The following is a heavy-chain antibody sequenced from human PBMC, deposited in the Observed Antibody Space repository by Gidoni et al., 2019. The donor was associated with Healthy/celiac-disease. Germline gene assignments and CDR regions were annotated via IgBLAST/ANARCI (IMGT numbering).Heavy chain of an antibody. CDR3: ARILVGGDYGGSWYFDL. D-gene: IGHD4-17*01. CDR2: IFSNDEK. J-gene: IGHJ2*01. Sequence: QVTLKESGPVLVKPTETLTLTCTVSGFSLSNARMGVSWIRQPPGKALEWLAHIFSNDEKSYSTTLKSRLTISKDTSKSQVVLTMTNMDPVDTATYYCARILVGGDYGGSWYFDLWGRGTLVTVST. CDR1: GFSLSNARMG. V-gene: IGHV2-26*01.